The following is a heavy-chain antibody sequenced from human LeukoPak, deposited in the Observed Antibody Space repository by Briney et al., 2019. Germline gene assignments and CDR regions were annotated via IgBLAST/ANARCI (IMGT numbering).Heavy chain of an antibody. D-gene: IGHD6-19*01. Sequence: SCKASGGTFSSYAMSWVRQAPGKGLVWVSAVNGGGFTTYYADSVKGRFAISRDNSKNTLYLQMSSLRVEDTAIYYCAKGPLTEVAGTTRDYWGQGTLVTVSS. CDR3: AKGPLTEVAGTTRDY. CDR1: GGTFSSYA. CDR2: VNGGGFTT. V-gene: IGHV3-23*01. J-gene: IGHJ4*02.